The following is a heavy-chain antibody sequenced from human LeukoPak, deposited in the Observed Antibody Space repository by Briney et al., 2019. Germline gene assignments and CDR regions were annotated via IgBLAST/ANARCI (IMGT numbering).Heavy chain of an antibody. Sequence: GGSLRLSCAASGFTLSSYSMNWVRQAPGKGLEWVGHIRGKVDGGTTDYAAPVQGRFTISRDDSKNTLYLQMNSLKTEDTAVYYCTTGTWIQLWLADYWGQGTLVTVSS. CDR2: IRGKVDGGTT. CDR1: GFTLSSYS. D-gene: IGHD5-18*01. V-gene: IGHV3-15*07. CDR3: TTGTWIQLWLADY. J-gene: IGHJ4*02.